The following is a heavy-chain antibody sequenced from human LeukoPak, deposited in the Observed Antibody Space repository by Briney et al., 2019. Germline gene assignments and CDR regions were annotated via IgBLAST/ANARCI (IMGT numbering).Heavy chain of an antibody. Sequence: GASVKVSCKASGYTFTCYYMHWVRQAPGQGPEWMGRINVKSGATDYAQKFQGRVTVTRDTSISTAYMELSSLRSDDTAVYYCARVGRESSTGWLDYWGQGTLVTVSS. D-gene: IGHD6-19*01. CDR2: INVKSGAT. CDR3: ARVGRESSTGWLDY. J-gene: IGHJ4*02. V-gene: IGHV1-2*06. CDR1: GYTFTCYY.